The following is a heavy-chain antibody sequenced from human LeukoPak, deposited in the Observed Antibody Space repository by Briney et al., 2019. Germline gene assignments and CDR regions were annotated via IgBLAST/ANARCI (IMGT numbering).Heavy chain of an antibody. D-gene: IGHD6-13*01. CDR1: GYTFTGYY. CDR2: INPNSGGT. J-gene: IGHJ5*02. Sequence: ASVKVSCKASGYTFTGYYMHWVRQAPGQGLEWMGWINPNSGGTNYAQKFQGRVTMTRDTSISTAYMELSRLRSDDTAVYYCARAIKYSSSWYPNWSDPWGQGTLVTVSS. V-gene: IGHV1-2*02. CDR3: ARAIKYSSSWYPNWSDP.